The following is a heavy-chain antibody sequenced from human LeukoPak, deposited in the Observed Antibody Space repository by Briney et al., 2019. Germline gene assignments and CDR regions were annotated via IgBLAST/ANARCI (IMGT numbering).Heavy chain of an antibody. Sequence: GASVKVSCKASGYTFTGYYMHWVRQAPGQGLEWMGRINPNGGGTNYAQKFQGRVTMTRDTSISTAYMELSRLRSDDTAVYYCARSLRYYYDSSGYSGYFDYWGQGTLVTVSS. V-gene: IGHV1-2*06. CDR1: GYTFTGYY. CDR3: ARSLRYYYDSSGYSGYFDY. D-gene: IGHD3-22*01. CDR2: INPNGGGT. J-gene: IGHJ4*02.